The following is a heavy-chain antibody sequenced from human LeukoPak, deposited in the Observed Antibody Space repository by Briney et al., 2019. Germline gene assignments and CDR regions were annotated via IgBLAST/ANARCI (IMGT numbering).Heavy chain of an antibody. CDR1: GFSLSTSGVG. D-gene: IGHD2-2*01. J-gene: IGHJ4*02. CDR3: AHLRTVVPAAEPNFDN. CDR2: IYWNDDK. V-gene: IGHV2-5*01. Sequence: SGPTLVKPTQTLTLTCTFSGFSLSTSGVGVGWIRQPPGKALEWLALIYWNDDKRYSPSLKSRLTITTDTSKNQVVLTMTNMDPVDTATYYCAHLRTVVPAAEPNFDNWGQGTLVTVSS.